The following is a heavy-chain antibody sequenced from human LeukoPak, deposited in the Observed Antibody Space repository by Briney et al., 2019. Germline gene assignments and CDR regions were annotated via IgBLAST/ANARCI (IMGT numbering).Heavy chain of an antibody. D-gene: IGHD3-22*01. Sequence: SETLSLTCTVSGGSTSSYYWSWIRQSPGKGLEWIAYIHYSGSTNYNPSLKSRVTISVDTSKNQFSLKLSSVTAADTAVYYCARQGYYDSSGCDYWGQGTLVTVSS. CDR1: GGSTSSYY. CDR3: ARQGYYDSSGCDY. J-gene: IGHJ4*02. CDR2: IHYSGST. V-gene: IGHV4-59*08.